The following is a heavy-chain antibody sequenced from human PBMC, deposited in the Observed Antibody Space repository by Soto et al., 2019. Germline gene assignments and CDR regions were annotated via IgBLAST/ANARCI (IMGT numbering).Heavy chain of an antibody. D-gene: IGHD6-19*01. J-gene: IGHJ4*02. CDR3: ASPGIAVAGKYFDY. CDR1: GGTFSSYA. CDR2: IIPIFGTA. V-gene: IGHV1-69*13. Sequence: SVKVSCKASGGTFSSYAISWVRQAPGQGLEWMGGIIPIFGTANYAQKFQGRVTITADESTSTAYMELSSLRSEDTAVYYCASPGIAVAGKYFDYWGQGTLVTVSS.